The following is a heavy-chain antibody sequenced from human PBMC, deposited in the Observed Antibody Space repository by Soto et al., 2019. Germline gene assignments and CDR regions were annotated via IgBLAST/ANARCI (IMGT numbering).Heavy chain of an antibody. V-gene: IGHV3-23*01. J-gene: IGHJ4*02. Sequence: EVQLLESGGGVGQPGGSLRLSCAASGFSFSNYAMAWVRQAPGEGLEWVSGITVRGGATYYADSVKGRFTISRDNSKNSLDLEMNILRVADTAFYYCAKVHYIDPKGDSDHCGQGTLVTVSS. CDR1: GFSFSNYA. CDR2: ITVRGGAT. CDR3: AKVHYIDPKGDSDH. D-gene: IGHD3-10*01.